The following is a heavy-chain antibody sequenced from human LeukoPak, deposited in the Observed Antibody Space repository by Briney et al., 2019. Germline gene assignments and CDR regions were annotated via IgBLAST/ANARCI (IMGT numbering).Heavy chain of an antibody. D-gene: IGHD5-12*01. V-gene: IGHV3-74*01. CDR3: GRTPYGGYRDY. J-gene: IGHJ4*02. CDR2: INGDGSSL. CDR1: GFTFSDYW. Sequence: GGSLRLSCAASGFTFSDYWMHWLRQAPGKGLVWVSRINGDGSSLDYADSVKGRFTISRDNAKNTLYLEMNSLRVEDTAVYYCGRTPYGGYRDYWGQGTLVTASS.